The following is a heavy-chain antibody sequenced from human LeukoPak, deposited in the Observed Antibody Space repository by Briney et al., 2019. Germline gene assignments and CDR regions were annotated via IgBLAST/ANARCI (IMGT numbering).Heavy chain of an antibody. Sequence: TSQTLSLTCTVSGGSISSGSYYWSWIRQPPGKGLEWIGEINHSGSTNYNPSLKSRVTISVDTSKNQFSLKLSSVTAADTAVYYCARGRSKRNSLDYWGQGTLVTVSS. J-gene: IGHJ4*02. CDR2: INHSGST. V-gene: IGHV4-39*07. CDR3: ARGRSKRNSLDY. CDR1: GGSISSGSYY. D-gene: IGHD1-7*01.